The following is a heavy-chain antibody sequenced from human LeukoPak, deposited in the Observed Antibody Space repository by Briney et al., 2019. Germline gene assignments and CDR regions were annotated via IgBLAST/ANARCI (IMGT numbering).Heavy chain of an antibody. V-gene: IGHV3-74*01. Sequence: GGSLRLSCAASGFTFSSYWMHWVRQAPGKGLVWVSHINSDGSSTSYADSVQGRFTISRDNAKNTLYLQMNSLRAEDTAVYYCARGYAAAAGTNFDYRGQGTLVTVSS. J-gene: IGHJ4*02. CDR2: INSDGSST. CDR1: GFTFSSYW. D-gene: IGHD6-13*01. CDR3: ARGYAAAAGTNFDY.